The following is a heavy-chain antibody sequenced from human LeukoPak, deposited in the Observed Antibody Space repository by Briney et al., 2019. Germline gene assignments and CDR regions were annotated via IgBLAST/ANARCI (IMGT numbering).Heavy chain of an antibody. Sequence: ASVKVSCKASGYTFTSYGISWVRQAPGQGLEWMGWISSYNGNTNYAQKLQGRVTMTTDTSTSTAYMELRSLRSDDTAVYYCARDPVGGSRWSYYYYYYMDVWGKGTTVTVSS. CDR3: ARDPVGGSRWSYYYYYYMDV. CDR2: ISSYNGNT. CDR1: GYTFTSYG. D-gene: IGHD6-13*01. V-gene: IGHV1-18*01. J-gene: IGHJ6*03.